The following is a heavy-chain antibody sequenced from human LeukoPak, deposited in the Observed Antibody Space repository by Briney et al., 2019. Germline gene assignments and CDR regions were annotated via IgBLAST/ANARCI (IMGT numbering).Heavy chain of an antibody. Sequence: GASLQISCKGSGFNFASYWISWVRQMPGKGLEWMGRIDPSDSYTNYSPSFQGHVTISADKSISTAYLQWSSLKASDTAMYYCATNYCTSTSCYGAYYYGMDVWGQGTTVTVSS. CDR1: GFNFASYW. J-gene: IGHJ6*02. V-gene: IGHV5-10-1*01. D-gene: IGHD2-2*01. CDR2: IDPSDSYT. CDR3: ATNYCTSTSCYGAYYYGMDV.